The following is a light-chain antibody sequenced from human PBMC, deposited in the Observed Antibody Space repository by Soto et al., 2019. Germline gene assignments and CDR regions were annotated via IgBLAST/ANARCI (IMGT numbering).Light chain of an antibody. CDR1: SSDIRAYDY. CDR3: FSFTNTSTHV. J-gene: IGLJ1*01. V-gene: IGLV2-14*01. CDR2: EVN. Sequence: SALTLPASLSRTPGQSSTISCTGTSSDIRAYDYVSWFQQHPGKPAKLMISEVNNPTSGVPNRSSGSKSGNTAYLTISGLQVEDEAEYFCFSFTNTSTHVFGTGTKVTVL.